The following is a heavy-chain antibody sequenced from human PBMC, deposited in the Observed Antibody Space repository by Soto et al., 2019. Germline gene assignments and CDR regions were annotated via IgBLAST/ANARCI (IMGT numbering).Heavy chain of an antibody. V-gene: IGHV3-23*01. J-gene: IGHJ4*02. CDR1: GFTFSSYA. CDR3: AKDGRYCSGGSCFVY. CDR2: ISGSGGST. Sequence: GGSLRLSCAASGFTFSSYAMSWVRQAPGKGLEWVSAISGSGGSTYYADSVKGRFTISRDNSKNTLYLQMNSLRAEDTAVYYCAKDGRYCSGGSCFVYWGQGTLVTVSS. D-gene: IGHD2-15*01.